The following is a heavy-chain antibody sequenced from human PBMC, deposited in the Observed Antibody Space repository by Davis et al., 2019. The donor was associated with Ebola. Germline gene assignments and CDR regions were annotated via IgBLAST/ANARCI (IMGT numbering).Heavy chain of an antibody. CDR1: GYTFTSYG. CDR2: ISAYNGNT. Sequence: AASVKVSCKASGYTFTSYGISRVRQAPGQGLEWMGWISAYNGNTNYAQKLQGRVTITRDTSASTAYMELSSLRSEDTAVYYCARERSIAFDYWGQGTLVTVSS. D-gene: IGHD2-15*01. CDR3: ARERSIAFDY. V-gene: IGHV1-18*01. J-gene: IGHJ4*02.